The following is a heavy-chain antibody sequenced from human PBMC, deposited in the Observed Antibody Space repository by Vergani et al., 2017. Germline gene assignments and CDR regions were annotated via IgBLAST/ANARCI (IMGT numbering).Heavy chain of an antibody. CDR2: IYTSGST. V-gene: IGHV4-61*02. CDR1: GGSISSGSYY. J-gene: IGHJ6*03. Sequence: QVQLQESGPGLVKPSQTLSLTCTVSGGSISSGSYYWSWIRQPAGKGLEWIGRIYTSGSTNYNPSLQSRVTISVDTSKNQFSLQLSSVTAADTAVYYCARSPTPWSGYRYYYYMDVWGKGTTVTVSS. CDR3: ARSPTPWSGYRYYYYMDV. D-gene: IGHD3-3*01.